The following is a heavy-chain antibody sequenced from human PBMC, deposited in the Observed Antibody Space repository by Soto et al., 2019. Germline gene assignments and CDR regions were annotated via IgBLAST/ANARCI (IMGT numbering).Heavy chain of an antibody. CDR3: ATEPHAVAGLTYYYYGMDV. CDR1: GGTFSSYA. D-gene: IGHD6-19*01. CDR2: TIPIFGTA. Sequence: QVQLVQSGAEVKKPGSSVKVSCKASGGTFSSYAISWVRQAPGQGLEWMGGTIPIFGTANYAQKFQGRVTITADKSTSTAYMELSSLRSEDTAVYYRATEPHAVAGLTYYYYGMDVWGQGTTVTVSS. V-gene: IGHV1-69*06. J-gene: IGHJ6*02.